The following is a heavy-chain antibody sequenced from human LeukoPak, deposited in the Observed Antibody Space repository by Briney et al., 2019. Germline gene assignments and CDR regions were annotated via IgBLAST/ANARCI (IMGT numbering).Heavy chain of an antibody. V-gene: IGHV1-69*01. Sequence: GASVKVSCKASGGTFSSYDISWVRQAPGQGLEWMGGIIPIFGTANYAQKFQGRVTITADESTSTAYMELSSLRSEDTAVYYCARVAAMDPGANYYYGMDVWGQGTTVTVSS. CDR1: GGTFSSYD. CDR2: IIPIFGTA. J-gene: IGHJ6*02. CDR3: ARVAAMDPGANYYYGMDV. D-gene: IGHD5-18*01.